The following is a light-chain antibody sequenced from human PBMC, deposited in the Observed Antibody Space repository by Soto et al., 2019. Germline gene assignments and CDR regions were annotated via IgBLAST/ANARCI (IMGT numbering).Light chain of an antibody. Sequence: DIQMTQSASSLSASVGERVTITCRASQSISSWLAWYQQKPGRAPKLLIYKASSLETGVPSRFSGSGSGTEFTLIISSLQPDDFASYYCQQYGSSSPWTFGQGTKVEIK. CDR3: QQYGSSSPWT. V-gene: IGKV1-5*03. J-gene: IGKJ1*01. CDR2: KAS. CDR1: QSISSW.